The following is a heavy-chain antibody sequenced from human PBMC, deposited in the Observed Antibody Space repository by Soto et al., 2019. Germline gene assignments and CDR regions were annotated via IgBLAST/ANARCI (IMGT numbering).Heavy chain of an antibody. Sequence: QVQLVQSGAEVKKPGASVKVSCEASGYTFTSYDINWVRQATGQGLEWMGWMNPNSGNTGYAQRFQGRVTMTRNTSISTAYMELSSLRFEVTAVYYCARSTNDYGVRHSGQGTLVTVSS. CDR1: GYTFTSYD. J-gene: IGHJ1*01. CDR3: ARSTNDYGVRH. V-gene: IGHV1-8*01. D-gene: IGHD4-17*01. CDR2: MNPNSGNT.